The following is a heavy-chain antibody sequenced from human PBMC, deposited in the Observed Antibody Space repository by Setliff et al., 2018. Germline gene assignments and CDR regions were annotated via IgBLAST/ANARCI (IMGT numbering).Heavy chain of an antibody. Sequence: PSETLSLTCKVSGDSMNSGVYYWAWIRQPPGKGLEWIGRIYSGGTTYYNASLASRLTISVDTAKNQFSLKLTSVTAADTAVYYCARTGTYRYFDYWGQGTRVTVSS. V-gene: IGHV4-39*01. D-gene: IGHD1-1*01. CDR3: ARTGTYRYFDY. CDR1: GDSMNSGVYY. CDR2: IYSGGTT. J-gene: IGHJ4*02.